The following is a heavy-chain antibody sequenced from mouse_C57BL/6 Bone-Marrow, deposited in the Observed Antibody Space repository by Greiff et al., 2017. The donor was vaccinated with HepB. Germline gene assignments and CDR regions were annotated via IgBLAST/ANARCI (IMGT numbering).Heavy chain of an antibody. Sequence: QVQLQQPGAELVRPGTSVKLSCKASGYTFTSYWMHWVKQRPGQGLEWIGVIDPSDSYTNYNQKFKGKATLTVDTSSSTAYMQLSSLTSEDSAVYYCAREELLLWVRTPYYYAMDYWGQGTSVTVSS. J-gene: IGHJ4*01. CDR2: IDPSDSYT. D-gene: IGHD2-2*01. CDR3: AREELLLWVRTPYYYAMDY. V-gene: IGHV1-59*01. CDR1: GYTFTSYW.